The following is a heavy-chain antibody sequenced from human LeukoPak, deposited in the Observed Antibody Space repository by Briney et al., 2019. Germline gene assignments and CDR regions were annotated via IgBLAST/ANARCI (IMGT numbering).Heavy chain of an antibody. CDR2: MNPNSGNT. V-gene: IGHV1-8*01. CDR3: AKDIAPNWGSIGGPFDY. D-gene: IGHD7-27*01. J-gene: IGHJ4*02. CDR1: GYTFTSYD. Sequence: ASVKVSCKASGYTFTSYDINWVRQATGQGLEWMGWMNPNSGNTGYAQKFQGRVTMTRNTSISTAYMELSSLRSEDTAVYYCAKDIAPNWGSIGGPFDYWGQGTLVTVSS.